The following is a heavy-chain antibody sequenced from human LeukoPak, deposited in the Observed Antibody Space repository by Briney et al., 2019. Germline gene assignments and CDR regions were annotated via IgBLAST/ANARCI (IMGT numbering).Heavy chain of an antibody. CDR2: IIPIFGTA. V-gene: IGHV1-69*13. D-gene: IGHD3-22*01. CDR1: GGTFSSYS. Sequence: SVKVSCKASGGTFSSYSISWVRQAPGQGLEWMGGIIPIFGTANYAQKFQGRVTITADESTSTAYMELSSLRSEDTAVYYCARDPDDSSGYYRWGQGTLVTVSS. J-gene: IGHJ5*02. CDR3: ARDPDDSSGYYR.